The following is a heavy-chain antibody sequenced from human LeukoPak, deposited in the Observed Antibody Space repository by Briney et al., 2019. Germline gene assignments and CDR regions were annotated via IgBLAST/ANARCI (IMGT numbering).Heavy chain of an antibody. D-gene: IGHD6-13*01. Sequence: PGGSLRLSCAASGFTFSSYAMSWVRQAPGKGLEWVSAISGSGSSTYYADSVKGRFTISRDNSKNTLYLQMDSLRAEDTALYYCAKSAAAGPSYFDYWGQGTLVTVSS. V-gene: IGHV3-23*01. CDR3: AKSAAAGPSYFDY. J-gene: IGHJ4*02. CDR2: ISGSGSST. CDR1: GFTFSSYA.